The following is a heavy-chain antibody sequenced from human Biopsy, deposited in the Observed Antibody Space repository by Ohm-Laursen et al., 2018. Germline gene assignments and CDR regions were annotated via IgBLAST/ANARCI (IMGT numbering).Heavy chain of an antibody. V-gene: IGHV3-30*03. CDR3: LREAATGYYRTADF. CDR1: GFTFSSHG. Sequence: SLRLSCPASGFTFSSHGMHWVRQAPGKGLEWVAHFSYDGINKHYADSVKGRFTISRDNSKNTLSLQMNSLRVEDTAMYYCLREAATGYYRTADFWGQGTLVTVSS. D-gene: IGHD3-9*01. J-gene: IGHJ4*02. CDR2: FSYDGINK.